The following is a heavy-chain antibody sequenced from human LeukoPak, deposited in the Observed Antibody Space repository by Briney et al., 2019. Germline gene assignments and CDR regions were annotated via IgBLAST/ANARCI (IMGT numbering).Heavy chain of an antibody. CDR2: IYYSGST. CDR1: VGSISSYY. Sequence: PSDTLSLTCTVSVGSISSYYWSWIRQPPGKGLEWIGYIYYSGSTNYNPSLKSRVTISVDTSKNQFSLKLSSVTAADTAVYYCARSHSVWTSFDYWGQGTLVTVSS. CDR3: ARSHSVWTSFDY. V-gene: IGHV4-59*07. J-gene: IGHJ4*02. D-gene: IGHD3/OR15-3a*01.